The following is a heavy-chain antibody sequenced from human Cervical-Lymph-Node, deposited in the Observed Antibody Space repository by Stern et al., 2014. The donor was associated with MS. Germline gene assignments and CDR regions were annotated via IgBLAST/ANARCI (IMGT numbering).Heavy chain of an antibody. CDR1: GDSISNGSHY. V-gene: IGHV4-61*02. D-gene: IGHD4-17*01. J-gene: IGHJ3*02. CDR3: ARDCRLRRKGAPDAFDI. Sequence: QLQLQESGPGLVKASQTLSLTCTVSGDSISNGSHYWSWIRQPAGKGLEWIGRMYTSGSTNYNPSLKSRATLSVDTSKNQFSLKRGSVTAADTAVYYCARDCRLRRKGAPDAFDIWGQGTMVTVSS. CDR2: MYTSGST.